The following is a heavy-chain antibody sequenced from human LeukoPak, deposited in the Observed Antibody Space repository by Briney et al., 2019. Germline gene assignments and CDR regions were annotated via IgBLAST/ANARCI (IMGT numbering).Heavy chain of an antibody. J-gene: IGHJ4*02. Sequence: SETLSLTCAVYGGSFSGYYWSWIRQPPGKGLEWIGEINHSGSTNYNPSLKSRVTISVDTSKNQFSLKLSSVTAADTAVYYCARGLLRYFDWLPRFDYWGQGTLVTVSS. CDR2: INHSGST. V-gene: IGHV4-34*01. CDR1: GGSFSGYY. CDR3: ARGLLRYFDWLPRFDY. D-gene: IGHD3-9*01.